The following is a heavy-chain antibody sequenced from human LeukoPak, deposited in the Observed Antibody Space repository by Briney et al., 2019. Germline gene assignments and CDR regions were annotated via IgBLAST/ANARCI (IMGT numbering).Heavy chain of an antibody. CDR1: GGSFSGYY. CDR2: INHSGST. J-gene: IGHJ4*02. D-gene: IGHD6-19*01. CDR3: ARWDSSGRLDY. Sequence: RTSETLSLTCAVYGGSFSGYYWSWIRQPPGKGLEWIGEINHSGSTNYNPSLKSRVTISVDTSKSQFSLKLSSVTAADTAVYYCARWDSSGRLDYWGQGTLVTVSS. V-gene: IGHV4-34*01.